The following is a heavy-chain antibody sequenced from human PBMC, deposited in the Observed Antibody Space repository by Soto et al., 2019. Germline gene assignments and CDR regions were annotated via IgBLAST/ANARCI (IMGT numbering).Heavy chain of an antibody. V-gene: IGHV4-59*01. CDR1: GGSISSYY. D-gene: IGHD2-15*01. J-gene: IGHJ5*02. CDR3: ARDRTPEGWLWFDP. CDR2: IYYSGST. Sequence: ETLSLTCTVSGGSISSYYWSWIRQPPGKGLEWIGYIYYSGSTNYNPSLKSRVTISVDTSKNQFSLKLSSVTAADTAVYYCARDRTPEGWLWFDPWGQGTLVTVSS.